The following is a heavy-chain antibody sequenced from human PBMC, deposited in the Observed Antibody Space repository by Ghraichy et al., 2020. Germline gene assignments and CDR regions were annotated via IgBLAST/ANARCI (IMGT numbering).Heavy chain of an antibody. CDR1: GFTVSSNY. D-gene: IGHD3-3*01. CDR3: ARVEKVYYAMNV. Sequence: GGSLRLSCAASGFTVSSNYMNWFRQAQGKGLEWVSLVYSGGSTYYADSVKGRFSISRDNYKNTLYFQMNSLRAEDTAVYYCARVEKVYYAMNVGGQGTTVTVSS. V-gene: IGHV3-53*01. CDR2: VYSGGST. J-gene: IGHJ6*02.